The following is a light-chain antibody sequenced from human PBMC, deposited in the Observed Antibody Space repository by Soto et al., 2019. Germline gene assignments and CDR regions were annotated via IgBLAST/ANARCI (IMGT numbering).Light chain of an antibody. CDR1: QSVSSNN. Sequence: EIVLTQSPGTLSLSPGERATLSCRASQSVSSNNLAWYQQKLGRAPRLLISGASRRATDIPDRFSGSGSGTDFTLTITSLEPEDLAVYYCQQYGTSPRTFGQGTRLEI. CDR2: GAS. V-gene: IGKV3-20*01. CDR3: QQYGTSPRT. J-gene: IGKJ5*01.